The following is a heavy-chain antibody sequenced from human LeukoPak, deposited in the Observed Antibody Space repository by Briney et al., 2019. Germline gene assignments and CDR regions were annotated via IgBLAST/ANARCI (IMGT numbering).Heavy chain of an antibody. Sequence: PSETLSLTCTVSGDSLGSGMYYWSWIRQPPGKGLEWIGEINHSGSTNYNPSLKSRVTISVDTSKNQFSLKLSSVTAADTAVYYCARGYCSGGSCSTPGPMDVWGKGTTVTVSS. CDR3: ARGYCSGGSCSTPGPMDV. CDR1: GDSLGSGMYY. CDR2: INHSGST. V-gene: IGHV4-34*01. J-gene: IGHJ6*03. D-gene: IGHD2-15*01.